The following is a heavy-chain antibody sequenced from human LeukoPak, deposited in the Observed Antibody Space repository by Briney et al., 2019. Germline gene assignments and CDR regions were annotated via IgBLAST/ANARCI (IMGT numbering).Heavy chain of an antibody. CDR1: GFTFSSYW. CDR3: ARRQPRGYYYYGMDV. D-gene: IGHD3-10*01. J-gene: IGHJ6*02. CDR2: IKQDGSEK. V-gene: IGHV3-7*01. Sequence: GGSLRLSCAASGFTFSSYWMSWVRQAPGKGLEWVANIKQDGSEKYYVDSVKGRFTISRDNAKNSPYLQMNSLRAEDTAVYYCARRQPRGYYYYGMDVWGQGTTVTVSS.